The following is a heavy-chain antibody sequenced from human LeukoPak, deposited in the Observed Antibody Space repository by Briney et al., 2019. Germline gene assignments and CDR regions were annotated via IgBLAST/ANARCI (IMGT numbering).Heavy chain of an antibody. CDR1: GFTFSDYY. D-gene: IGHD6-13*01. CDR3: ARDARPVYSSSWNSYFDY. Sequence: GGSLRLSCAASGFTFSDYYMSWIRQAPGKGLEWVSYISSSGSTIYYADSVKGRFTISRDNAKNSLYLQMNSLRAEDTAVYYCARDARPVYSSSWNSYFDYWGQGTLVAVSS. V-gene: IGHV3-11*04. J-gene: IGHJ4*02. CDR2: ISSSGSTI.